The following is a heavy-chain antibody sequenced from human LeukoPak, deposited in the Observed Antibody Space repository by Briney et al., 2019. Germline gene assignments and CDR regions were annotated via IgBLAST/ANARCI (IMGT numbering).Heavy chain of an antibody. CDR3: ARDGVGKGYFDY. Sequence: PSETLSLTCAVYGGSFSGYYWSWIRQPPGKGLEWIGEINHSGSTNYNPSLKSRVTISVDTSKNRLSLKLSSVTAADTAVYYCARDGVGKGYFDYWGQGTLVTVSS. CDR1: GGSFSGYY. CDR2: INHSGST. D-gene: IGHD4-23*01. V-gene: IGHV4-34*01. J-gene: IGHJ4*02.